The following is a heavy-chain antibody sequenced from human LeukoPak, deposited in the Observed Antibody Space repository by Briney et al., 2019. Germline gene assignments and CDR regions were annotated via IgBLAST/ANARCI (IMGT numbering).Heavy chain of an antibody. CDR1: GYTFSNYD. CDR3: ARDQSRGNWGLGY. CDR2: INPDNGNT. Sequence: ASVKVSCKASGYTFSNYDFSWVRQAPGQGLEWMGYINPDNGNTNYAPRLQGRVTLTTDKATNTAYMELRSLTYDDTAVYVCARDQSRGNWGLGYWGQGTLVTVSS. J-gene: IGHJ4*02. D-gene: IGHD3-16*01. V-gene: IGHV1-18*01.